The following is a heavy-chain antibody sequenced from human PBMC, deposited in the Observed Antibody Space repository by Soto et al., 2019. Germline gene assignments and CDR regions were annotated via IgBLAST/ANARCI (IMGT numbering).Heavy chain of an antibody. CDR1: GFTFSSYA. V-gene: IGHV3-30-3*01. Sequence: PGGSLRLSCAASGFTFSSYAMHWVRQAPGKGLEWVAVISYDGSNKYYADSVKGRFTISRDNSKNTLYLQMNSLRAEDTAVYYCAKVPYDSSGLRFDYWGQGTLVTVSS. CDR2: ISYDGSNK. J-gene: IGHJ4*02. CDR3: AKVPYDSSGLRFDY. D-gene: IGHD3-22*01.